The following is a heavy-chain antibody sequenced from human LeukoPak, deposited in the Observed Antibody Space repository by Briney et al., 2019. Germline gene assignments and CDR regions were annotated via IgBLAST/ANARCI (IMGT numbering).Heavy chain of an antibody. Sequence: SQTLSLTCTVSGGSISSGSYYWSWIRQPAGKGLEWIGRIYTSGSANYNPSLKSRVTISEDTSKNQFSLKLSSVTAADTAVYYCASNHAFDIWGQGTMVTVSS. CDR2: IYTSGSA. CDR3: ASNHAFDI. J-gene: IGHJ3*02. V-gene: IGHV4-61*02. CDR1: GGSISSGSYY.